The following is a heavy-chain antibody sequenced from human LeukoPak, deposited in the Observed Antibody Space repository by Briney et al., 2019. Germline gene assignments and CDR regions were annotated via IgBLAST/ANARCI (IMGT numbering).Heavy chain of an antibody. D-gene: IGHD3-10*01. Sequence: GGSLRLSCAASGFTFSDYYMSWIRQAPGKGLEWVSYISSSGSTIYYADSVKGRLTISRDNAKNSLYLQMNSLRAEDTAVYYCARHDYYGSGSYYRGAPVDYWGQGTLVTVSS. V-gene: IGHV3-11*04. CDR2: ISSSGSTI. CDR3: ARHDYYGSGSYYRGAPVDY. CDR1: GFTFSDYY. J-gene: IGHJ4*02.